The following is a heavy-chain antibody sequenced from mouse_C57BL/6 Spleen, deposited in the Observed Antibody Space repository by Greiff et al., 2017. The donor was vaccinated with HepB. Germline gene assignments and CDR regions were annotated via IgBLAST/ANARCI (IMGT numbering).Heavy chain of an antibody. V-gene: IGHV1-69*01. CDR2: IDPSDSYT. Sequence: VQLQQSGAELVMPGASVKLSCKASGYTFTSYWMHWVKQRPGQGLEWIGEIDPSDSYTNYNQKFKGKSTLTVDKSSSTAYMQLSSLTSEDSAVYYCARSAYYGSSYWLAYWGQGTLVTVSA. CDR3: ARSAYYGSSYWLAY. CDR1: GYTFTSYW. D-gene: IGHD1-1*01. J-gene: IGHJ3*01.